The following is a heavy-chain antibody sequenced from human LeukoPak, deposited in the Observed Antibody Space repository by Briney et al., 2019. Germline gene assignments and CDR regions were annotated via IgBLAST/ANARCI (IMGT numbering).Heavy chain of an antibody. D-gene: IGHD3-10*01. J-gene: IGHJ6*02. V-gene: IGHV4-61*02. CDR1: GGSISSGSYY. CDR3: ARDPLRGSGSYYRSYYYYGMDV. CDR2: IYTSGST. Sequence: SETLSLTCTVSGGSISSGSYYWSWIRQPAGKGLEWIGRIYTSGSTNYNPSFKSRVTISVDTSKNQFSLKLSSVTAADTAVYYCARDPLRGSGSYYRSYYYYGMDVWGQGTTVTVSS.